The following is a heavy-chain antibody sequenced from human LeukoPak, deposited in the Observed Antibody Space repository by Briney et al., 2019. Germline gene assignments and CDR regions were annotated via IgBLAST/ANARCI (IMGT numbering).Heavy chain of an antibody. CDR2: IYYSGST. Sequence: RSSETLSLTCTVSGGSISSYYWSWIRQPPGKGLEWIGYIYYSGSTNYNPSLKSRVTISVDTSKNQFSLKLSSVTAADTAVYYCARFDTTTYYYYGMDVWGKGTTVTVSP. D-gene: IGHD1-1*01. CDR1: GGSISSYY. V-gene: IGHV4-59*01. J-gene: IGHJ6*04. CDR3: ARFDTTTYYYYGMDV.